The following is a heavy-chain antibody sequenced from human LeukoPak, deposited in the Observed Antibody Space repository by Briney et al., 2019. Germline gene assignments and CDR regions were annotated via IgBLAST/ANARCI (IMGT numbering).Heavy chain of an antibody. V-gene: IGHV1-2*02. CDR1: GYTFTGYY. D-gene: IGHD3-3*01. CDR3: ARSYDFWSGPPFDP. CDR2: INPNSGGT. J-gene: IGHJ5*02. Sequence: ASVKVSCRASGYTFTGYYMHWVRQAPGQGLEWMGWINPNSGGTKYAQKFQGRVTLARDTSISTAYMELSRLRCDDTAVYYCARSYDFWSGPPFDPWGQGTLVTVSS.